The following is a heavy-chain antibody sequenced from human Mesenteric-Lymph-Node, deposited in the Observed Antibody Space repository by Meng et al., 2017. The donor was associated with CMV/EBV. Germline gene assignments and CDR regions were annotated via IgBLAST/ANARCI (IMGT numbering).Heavy chain of an antibody. D-gene: IGHD3-10*01. J-gene: IGHJ4*02. V-gene: IGHV4-31*02. Sequence: HVQLQEPGPGLVQPSQTLPLTCSVSGGSIHRGGFYWTWICQYSGKDLEWIGYIYYTGTTHYNPSLKSRVTISIDTSKNQFSLTLTSVTAADTAIYYCARGDYYASRNYYTGVYSFDYWGQGILVTRLL. CDR2: IYYTGTT. CDR3: ARGDYYASRNYYTGVYSFDY. CDR1: GGSIHRGGFY.